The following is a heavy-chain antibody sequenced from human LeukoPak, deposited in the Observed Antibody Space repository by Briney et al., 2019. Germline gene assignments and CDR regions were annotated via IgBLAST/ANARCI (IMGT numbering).Heavy chain of an antibody. CDR1: GGTFSSYA. CDR2: IIPILGIA. D-gene: IGHD3-10*01. V-gene: IGHV1-69*04. Sequence: ASVKVSCKASGGTFSSYAISWVQQAPGQGLEWMGRIIPILGIANYAQKFQSRVTITADKSTSTAYMELSSLRSEDTAVYYCARVPGSGSSDYWGQGTLVTVSS. CDR3: ARVPGSGSSDY. J-gene: IGHJ4*02.